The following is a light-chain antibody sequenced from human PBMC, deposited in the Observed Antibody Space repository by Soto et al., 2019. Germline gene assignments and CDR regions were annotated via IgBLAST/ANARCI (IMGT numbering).Light chain of an antibody. V-gene: IGKV3-20*01. CDR3: HQHRSSHRT. CDR2: GAS. J-gene: IGKJ1*01. Sequence: EIVLTQSPDTLSLPPGERATLSCRTSQSITSNYLAWYQQKPGQAPRLLIYGASSRATGIPDRFSGSGSGTDFTLTISRLEPEDLAVYFCHQHRSSHRTFGQGTKVDIK. CDR1: QSITSNY.